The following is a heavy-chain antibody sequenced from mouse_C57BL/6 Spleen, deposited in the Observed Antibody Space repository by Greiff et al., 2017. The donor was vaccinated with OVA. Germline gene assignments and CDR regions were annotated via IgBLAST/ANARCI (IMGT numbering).Heavy chain of an antibody. Sequence: EVQLVESEGGLVQPGSSMKLSCTASGFTFSDYYMGWVRQLPEKGLEWVANINYDGSSTYYLDSLKSRFIISRDNATNILYLQMSSRNAKEAATYDCARDTPYYYGSSYFGYRGQGTTLTVAS. CDR3: ARDTPYYYGSSYFGY. CDR2: INYDGSST. CDR1: GFTFSDYY. V-gene: IGHV5-16*01. D-gene: IGHD1-1*01. J-gene: IGHJ2*01.